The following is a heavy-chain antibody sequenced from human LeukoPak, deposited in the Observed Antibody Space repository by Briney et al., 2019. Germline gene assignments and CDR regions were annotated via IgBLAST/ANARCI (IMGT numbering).Heavy chain of an antibody. V-gene: IGHV3-11*01. D-gene: IGHD3-10*01. J-gene: IGHJ1*01. CDR2: ISSSGNTI. CDR3: AREPMGGTYYYGSGHAQAGYFQH. Sequence: GGSLRLSCTASGFTFRNYYMSWIRQAPGKGLEWVSYISSSGNTIYYADSMKGRFTISRDNAKNSLYLQMNSLRAEDTAVYYCAREPMGGTYYYGSGHAQAGYFQHWGQGTLVTVSS. CDR1: GFTFRNYY.